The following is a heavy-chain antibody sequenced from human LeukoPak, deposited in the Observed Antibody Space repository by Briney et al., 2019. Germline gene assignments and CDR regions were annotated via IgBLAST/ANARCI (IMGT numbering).Heavy chain of an antibody. CDR3: ARDPTARVGDFTLNWFDP. CDR1: GYTFTDYY. Sequence: EASVKVSCKASGYTFTDYYMHWVRQAPGQGLEWMGWINPNSAGTNCAQNFQGRVTMTRDTSISTAYMELTNLSSEDTAVYYCARDPTARVGDFTLNWFDPWGQGTLVTVSS. J-gene: IGHJ5*02. CDR2: INPNSAGT. D-gene: IGHD3-10*01. V-gene: IGHV1-2*02.